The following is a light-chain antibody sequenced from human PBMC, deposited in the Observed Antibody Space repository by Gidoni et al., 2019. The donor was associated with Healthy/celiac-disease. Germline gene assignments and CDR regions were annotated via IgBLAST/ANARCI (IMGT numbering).Light chain of an antibody. V-gene: IGKV2-28*01. CDR3: MQALQTPLT. CDR2: LGS. Sequence: DIVMTQSPRSLPVTPGEPASISCRSSQSLLHSNGYNYLDWYLQKPGQSPQLLIYLGSNRASGVPDRFSGSGSGTDFTLKISRVEAEDVGVYYCMQALQTPLTFXGXTKVEIK. J-gene: IGKJ4*01. CDR1: QSLLHSNGYNY.